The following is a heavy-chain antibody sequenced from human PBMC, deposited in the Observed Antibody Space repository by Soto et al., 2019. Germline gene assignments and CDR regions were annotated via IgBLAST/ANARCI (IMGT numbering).Heavy chain of an antibody. D-gene: IGHD6-25*01. CDR1: GYTFTTYG. CDR3: AILGGTAATTPYFDS. CDR2: IFPYNGKT. J-gene: IGHJ4*02. V-gene: IGHV1-18*01. Sequence: AXVKVSCKASGYTFTTYGIDWVRQAPGQGLEWMGWIFPYNGKTKYPQNLQGRVTVTTDTSTTTAYMELRSLRSDDTAVYYCAILGGTAATTPYFDSWGQGTVVTVSS.